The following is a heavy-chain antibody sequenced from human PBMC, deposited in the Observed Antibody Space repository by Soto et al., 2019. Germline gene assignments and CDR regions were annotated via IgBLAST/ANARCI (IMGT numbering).Heavy chain of an antibody. V-gene: IGHV3-21*01. CDR3: ARGGSGHIVVVPAAPDY. Sequence: PGGSLRLSCAASGFTFSSYSMNWVRQAPGKGLEWVSSISSSSSYIYYADSVKGRFTISRDNAKNSLYLQMNSLRAEDTAVYYCARGGSGHIVVVPAAPDYWGQGTLVTVSS. D-gene: IGHD2-2*01. CDR2: ISSSSSYI. J-gene: IGHJ4*02. CDR1: GFTFSSYS.